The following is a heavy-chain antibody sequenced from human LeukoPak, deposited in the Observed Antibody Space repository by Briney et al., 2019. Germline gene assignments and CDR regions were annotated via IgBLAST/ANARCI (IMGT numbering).Heavy chain of an antibody. CDR1: GFTFSSYA. Sequence: GGSLRLSCTASGFTFSSYAMSWVRQAPGKGLEWVSAISGSGCADSVKGRFTISRDNSKNTLYLQMNSLRAEDTAVYYCAKASWGSSWYYFDYWGQGTLVTVSS. D-gene: IGHD6-13*01. CDR3: AKASWGSSWYYFDY. CDR2: ISGSG. V-gene: IGHV3-23*01. J-gene: IGHJ4*02.